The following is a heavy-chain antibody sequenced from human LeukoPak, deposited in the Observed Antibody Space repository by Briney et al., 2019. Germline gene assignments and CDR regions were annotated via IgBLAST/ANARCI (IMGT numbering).Heavy chain of an antibody. V-gene: IGHV3-23*01. D-gene: IGHD3-22*01. CDR3: AKRPRDSSGYYLGAFDG. J-gene: IGHJ3*01. CDR2: IGASGADT. CDR1: GFTFSTYA. Sequence: GGSLRLSCTASGFTFSTYAMTWVRQAPGKGLDWVSAIGASGADTYYADSAKGRFTVSRDNYKNTLYLQMSSLRADDTAVYFCAKRPRDSSGYYLGAFDGWGQGKTVTV.